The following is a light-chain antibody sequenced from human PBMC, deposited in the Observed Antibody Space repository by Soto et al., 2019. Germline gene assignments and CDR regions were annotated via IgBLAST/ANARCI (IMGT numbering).Light chain of an antibody. J-gene: IGLJ1*01. V-gene: IGLV2-8*01. CDR2: EVN. CDR1: SSDVGGYNY. CDR3: SSYAGSSNV. Sequence: SALAQPRSASGSPGQSAAISCTGTSSDVGGYNYVSWYQQHPGKAPKLMIYEVNKRPSGVPDRFSGSKSGNTASLTVSGLQAEDEADYYCSSYAGSSNVFGTGTKVTV.